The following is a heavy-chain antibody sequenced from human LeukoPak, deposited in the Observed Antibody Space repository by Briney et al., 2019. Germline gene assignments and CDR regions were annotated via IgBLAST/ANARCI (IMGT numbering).Heavy chain of an antibody. V-gene: IGHV3-53*01. D-gene: IGHD3-3*01. CDR2: ISRDGGT. J-gene: IGHJ4*02. CDR1: GFTVSSNH. CDR3: ARVSSGTYSFDY. Sequence: PGGSLRLSCAASGFTVSSNHMSWVRQAPGKGLEWVSVISRDGGTYYADSVKGRFTISRDKSKNTLYLQVNSLRAEDTAMYYCARVSSGTYSFDYWGQGTLVTVSS.